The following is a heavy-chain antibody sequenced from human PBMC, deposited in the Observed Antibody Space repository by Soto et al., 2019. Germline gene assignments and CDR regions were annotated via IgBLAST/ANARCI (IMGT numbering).Heavy chain of an antibody. CDR2: IYYSGST. Sequence: SETLSLTCTVSGASISSYYWSWIRQPPGKGLEWIGYIYYSGSTNYNPSLKSRVTISVDTSKNQFSLKLSSVTAADTAVYYCARHLYYDSSGYYYRPEYYFDYWGQGTLVTVSS. CDR3: ARHLYYDSSGYYYRPEYYFDY. V-gene: IGHV4-59*08. CDR1: GASISSYY. J-gene: IGHJ4*02. D-gene: IGHD3-22*01.